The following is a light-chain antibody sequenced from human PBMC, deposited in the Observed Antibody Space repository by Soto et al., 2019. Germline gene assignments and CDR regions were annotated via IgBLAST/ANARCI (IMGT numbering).Light chain of an antibody. CDR2: GAS. V-gene: IGKV3-20*01. CDR3: QQYGGTTFT. Sequence: IVLTQAPGTLSLSAGEIATLSCRASQSVSRYLTWYQQKPGQGPRVLIYGASSRATGIPDRFSGSGSGTDFTLTINRLEPEDFAVYYCQQYGGTTFTFGQGTRLEIK. J-gene: IGKJ5*01. CDR1: QSVSRY.